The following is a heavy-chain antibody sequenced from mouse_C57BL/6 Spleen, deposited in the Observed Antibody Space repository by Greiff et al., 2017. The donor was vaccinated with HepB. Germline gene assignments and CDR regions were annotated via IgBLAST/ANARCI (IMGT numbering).Heavy chain of an antibody. V-gene: IGHV1-59*01. Sequence: QVQLQQPGAELVRPGTSVKLSCKASGYTFTSYWMHWVKQRPGQGLEWIGVIDPSDSYTNYNQKFKGKATLTVDTSSSTAYMQLSSLTSEDSAVYYCASRGYYGSPFAYWGQGTLVTVSA. J-gene: IGHJ3*01. CDR1: GYTFTSYW. CDR2: IDPSDSYT. D-gene: IGHD1-1*01. CDR3: ASRGYYGSPFAY.